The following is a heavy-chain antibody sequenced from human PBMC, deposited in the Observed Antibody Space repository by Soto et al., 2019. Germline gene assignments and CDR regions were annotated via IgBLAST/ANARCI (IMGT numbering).Heavy chain of an antibody. CDR1: GYTFTSYA. J-gene: IGHJ6*02. CDR2: INAGNGNT. D-gene: IGHD3-10*01. Sequence: QVQLVQSGAEEKKPGASVKVSCKASGYTFTSYAMHWVRQAPGQRLEWMGWINAGNGNTKYSQKFQGRVTITRDTAASTAYMELSSLRSEDTAVYYCARDRLWFGELRSGYYYGMDVWGQGTTVTVSS. V-gene: IGHV1-3*05. CDR3: ARDRLWFGELRSGYYYGMDV.